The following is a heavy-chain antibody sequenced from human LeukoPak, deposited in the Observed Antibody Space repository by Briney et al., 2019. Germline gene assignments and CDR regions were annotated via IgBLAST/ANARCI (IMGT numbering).Heavy chain of an antibody. D-gene: IGHD6-19*01. J-gene: IGHJ6*02. CDR3: ARASSGRDYYYYGMDV. CDR1: GGSVSSGSYY. V-gene: IGHV4-61*01. Sequence: SETLSLTCTVSGGSVSSGSYYWNWIRQPPGKGLEWIGHIYYSGSTDYNPSLKSRVTISADTSKNQFSLKMTSVTAADTAVYYCARASSGRDYYYYGMDVWGQGTTVTVSS. CDR2: IYYSGST.